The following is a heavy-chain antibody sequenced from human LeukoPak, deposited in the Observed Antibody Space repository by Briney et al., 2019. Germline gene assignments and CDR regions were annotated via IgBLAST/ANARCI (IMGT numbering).Heavy chain of an antibody. Sequence: SETLSLTCNVSGYSISSGYYWGWIRQPPGKGLEYIGSTFHTGSADYNPSLKSRVTLSVDTSKNQFSLKLNSVTAADTAVYYCVREREKQWLFWGQGTLVPVSS. CDR3: VREREKQWLF. D-gene: IGHD6-19*01. V-gene: IGHV4-38-2*02. CDR1: GYSISSGYY. CDR2: TFHTGSA. J-gene: IGHJ4*02.